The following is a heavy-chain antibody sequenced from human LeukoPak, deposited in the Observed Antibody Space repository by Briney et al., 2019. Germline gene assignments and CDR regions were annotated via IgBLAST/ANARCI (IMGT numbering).Heavy chain of an antibody. CDR2: ISNDGSEK. CDR1: GFTFSSYG. V-gene: IGHV3-30*03. CDR3: ARSRIMVGITHYYGMDG. J-gene: IGHJ6*02. Sequence: GGSLRLSCAASGFTFSSYGMHWVRQAPGKGLERVAIISNDGSEKFLADSVKGRFTITRDTSQNTLYLQMNSLRAEDTAVYYCARSRIMVGITHYYGMDGWGQGTTVIVSS. D-gene: IGHD2-8*01.